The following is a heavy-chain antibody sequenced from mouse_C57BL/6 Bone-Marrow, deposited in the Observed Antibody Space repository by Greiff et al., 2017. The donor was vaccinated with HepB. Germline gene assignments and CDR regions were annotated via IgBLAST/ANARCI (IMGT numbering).Heavy chain of an antibody. CDR3: AKGAYYGSSYYWYFDV. J-gene: IGHJ1*03. Sequence: QVQLQQSGPGLVQPSQSLSITCTVSGFSLTSYGVHWVRQSPGKGLEWLGVIWRGGSTDYNAAFMSRLSITKDNSKSQVFFKMNSLQADDTAIYYCAKGAYYGSSYYWYFDVWGTGTTVTVSS. D-gene: IGHD1-1*01. CDR2: IWRGGST. CDR1: GFSLTSYG. V-gene: IGHV2-5*01.